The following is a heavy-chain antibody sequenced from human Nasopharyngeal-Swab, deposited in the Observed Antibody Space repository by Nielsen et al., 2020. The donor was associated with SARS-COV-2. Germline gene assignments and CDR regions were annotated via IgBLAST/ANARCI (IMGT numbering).Heavy chain of an antibody. Sequence: GESLKISCATSGFTFSNYWMHWVRQAPGKGLEWVARIDMRGRTTTHADSVKGRFTISRDNAKNTLYLQMSGLRGEDTAVYYCAKGRVGATPYYLDYWGQGTLVTVSS. J-gene: IGHJ4*02. CDR3: AKGRVGATPYYLDY. D-gene: IGHD1-26*01. CDR1: GFTFSNYW. V-gene: IGHV3-74*03. CDR2: IDMRGRTT.